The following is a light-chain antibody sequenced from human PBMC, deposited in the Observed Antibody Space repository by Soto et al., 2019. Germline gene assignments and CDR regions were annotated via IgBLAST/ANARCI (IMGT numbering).Light chain of an antibody. CDR1: QSVSTY. Sequence: SPETQLVSQGKRATLPSRPSQSVSTYLAWYQQRPGQAPRLLIYDASTRATGIPARFSGSGSGTEFTLTISSLQSEDFAVYYCQQFNNWPRTFGQGTKVDIK. V-gene: IGKV3-15*01. CDR2: DAS. CDR3: QQFNNWPRT. J-gene: IGKJ1*01.